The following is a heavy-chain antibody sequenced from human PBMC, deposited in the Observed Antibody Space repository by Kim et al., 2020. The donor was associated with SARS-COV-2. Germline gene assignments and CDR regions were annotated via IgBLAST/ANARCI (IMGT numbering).Heavy chain of an antibody. Sequence: SETLSLTCAVYGGSFSGYYWSWIRQPPGKGLEWIGEINHSGSTNYNPSLKSRVTISVDTSKNQFSLKLSSVTAADTAVYYCARSRGRWASSGFDAFDIWGQGTMVTVSS. V-gene: IGHV4-34*01. D-gene: IGHD6-19*01. CDR1: GGSFSGYY. CDR3: ARSRGRWASSGFDAFDI. J-gene: IGHJ3*02. CDR2: INHSGST.